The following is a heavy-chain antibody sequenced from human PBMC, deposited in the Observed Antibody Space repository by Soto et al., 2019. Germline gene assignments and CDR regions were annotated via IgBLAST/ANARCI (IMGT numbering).Heavy chain of an antibody. CDR1: GFTVSSNF. V-gene: IGHV3-53*04. Sequence: GGSMRLSCAASGFTVSSNFMSWVRQAPGKGLEWVSVIYSGGPTYYADSVRGRFTISRHTSENTLYLQMNSLRAEDTAVYYCVRGQREYSTSSHAGGFYYYYMDVWGKGTTVTVSS. J-gene: IGHJ6*03. CDR2: IYSGGPT. D-gene: IGHD6-6*01. CDR3: VRGQREYSTSSHAGGFYYYYMDV.